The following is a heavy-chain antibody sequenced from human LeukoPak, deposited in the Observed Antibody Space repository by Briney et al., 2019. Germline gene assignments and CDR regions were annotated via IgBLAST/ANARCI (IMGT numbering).Heavy chain of an antibody. D-gene: IGHD1-14*01. CDR3: ARVEGYKTEINYFDY. CDR2: ISYDGSNK. CDR1: GYTFTSYY. Sequence: SCKASGYTFTSYYMHWVRQAPGKGLEWVAVISYDGSNKYYADSVKGRFTISRDNSKNTLYLQMNSLRAEDTAVYYCARVEGYKTEINYFDYWGQGTLVTVSS. J-gene: IGHJ4*02. V-gene: IGHV3-30-3*01.